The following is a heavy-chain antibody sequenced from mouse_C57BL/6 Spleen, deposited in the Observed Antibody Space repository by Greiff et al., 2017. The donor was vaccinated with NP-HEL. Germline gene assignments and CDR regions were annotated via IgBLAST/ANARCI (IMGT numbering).Heavy chain of an antibody. Sequence: QVQLQQSGAELVKPGASVKMSCKASGYTFTSYWITWVKQRPGQGLEWIGDIYPGSGSTNYNEKFKSKATLTVDTSSSTAYMQLSSLTSEDSAVYYCARRRTGNYYAMDYWGQGTSVTVSS. J-gene: IGHJ4*01. CDR2: IYPGSGST. CDR3: ARRRTGNYYAMDY. V-gene: IGHV1-55*01. D-gene: IGHD4-1*01. CDR1: GYTFTSYW.